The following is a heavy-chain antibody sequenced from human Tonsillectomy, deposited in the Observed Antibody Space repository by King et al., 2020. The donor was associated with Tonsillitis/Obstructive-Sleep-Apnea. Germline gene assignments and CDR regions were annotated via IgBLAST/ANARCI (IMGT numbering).Heavy chain of an antibody. CDR2: INHSGST. J-gene: IGHJ4*02. CDR3: ARGGRYCSSTSCSDFDY. Sequence: VQLQQWGAGLLKPSETLSLTCAVYGGSCSGYYWSWSRQPPGKGLEWIGEINHSGSTNYNPSLKSRVTISVDTSKNQFSLKLSSVTAADTAVYYCARGGRYCSSTSCSDFDYWGQGTLVTVSS. CDR1: GGSCSGYY. V-gene: IGHV4-34*01. D-gene: IGHD2-2*01.